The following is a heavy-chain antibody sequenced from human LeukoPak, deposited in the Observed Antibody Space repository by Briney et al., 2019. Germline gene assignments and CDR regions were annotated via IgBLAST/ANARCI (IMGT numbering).Heavy chain of an antibody. CDR1: GFTFSSYA. Sequence: GGSLRLSCAASGFTFSSYAMHWVRQAPGKGLEWVAVISYDGSNNYYADSVKGRFTISRDNSKNTLYLQMNSLRAEDTAVYYCARPLSNYYDSSGLLNYWGQGTLVTVSS. D-gene: IGHD3-22*01. J-gene: IGHJ4*02. CDR2: ISYDGSNN. V-gene: IGHV3-30-3*01. CDR3: ARPLSNYYDSSGLLNY.